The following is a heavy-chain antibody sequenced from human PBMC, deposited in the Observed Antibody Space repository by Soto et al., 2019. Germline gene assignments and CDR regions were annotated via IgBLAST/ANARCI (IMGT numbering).Heavy chain of an antibody. CDR2: IYYSGST. V-gene: IGHV4-59*01. J-gene: IGHJ3*02. CDR3: ARGGSGWFRDAFDI. D-gene: IGHD6-19*01. Sequence: SETLSLTCAVYGGSFSGYYWSWIRQPPGKGLEWIGYIYYSGSTNYNPSLKSRVTISVDTSKNQFSLQLSSVTAADTAVYYCARGGSGWFRDAFDIWGQGTMVTVSS. CDR1: GGSFSGYY.